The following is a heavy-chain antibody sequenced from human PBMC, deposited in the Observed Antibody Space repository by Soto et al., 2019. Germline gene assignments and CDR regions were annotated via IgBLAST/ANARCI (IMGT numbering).Heavy chain of an antibody. CDR2: ITVNSGNT. Sequence: QVQLVQSGVEVKEPGASVKVSCKASGYSFTNYGIGWVRQAPGQGLEWMGWITVNSGNTNYPQKVQGRVTMTTDTSTNTAYMELRSLTSGDTAVYYCGRGLGGGWYYFDYWGQGTLVTVSS. CDR1: GYSFTNYG. V-gene: IGHV1-18*01. J-gene: IGHJ4*02. D-gene: IGHD6-19*01. CDR3: GRGLGGGWYYFDY.